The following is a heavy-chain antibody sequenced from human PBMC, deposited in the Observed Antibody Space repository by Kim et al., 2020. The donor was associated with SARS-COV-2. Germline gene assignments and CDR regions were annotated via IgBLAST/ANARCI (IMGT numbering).Heavy chain of an antibody. J-gene: IGHJ6*02. D-gene: IGHD3-10*01. CDR1: GYTFTSYA. Sequence: ASVKVSCKASGYTFTSYAMHWVRQAPGQRLEWMGWINAGNGNTKYSQKFQGRVTITRDTSASTAYMELSSLRSEDTAVYYCARDPALWFGTRPYYYGMDVWGQGTTVTVSS. CDR3: ARDPALWFGTRPYYYGMDV. V-gene: IGHV1-3*01. CDR2: INAGNGNT.